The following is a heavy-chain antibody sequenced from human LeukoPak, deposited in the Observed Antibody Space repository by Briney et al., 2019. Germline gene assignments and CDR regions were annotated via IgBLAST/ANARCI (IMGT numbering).Heavy chain of an antibody. CDR3: ARLVVTAPQNHYYMDV. CDR2: INHIGTT. CDR1: GVTFNGYY. J-gene: IGHJ6*03. V-gene: IGHV4-34*01. D-gene: IGHD2-21*02. Sequence: NPSETLCLTCNASGVTFNGYYWTWIRQPPGTGMEWIAEINHIGTTNHNPYLKSRVSVSTDTSKNQFFLRLTSVTAADTALYYCARLVVTAPQNHYYMDVWGEGTTVTVSS.